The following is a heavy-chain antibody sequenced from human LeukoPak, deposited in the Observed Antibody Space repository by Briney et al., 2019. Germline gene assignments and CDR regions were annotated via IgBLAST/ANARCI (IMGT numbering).Heavy chain of an antibody. CDR1: RYTFTGHY. V-gene: IGHV1-2*02. CDR2: INPNSGGT. CDR3: ARVPPMGYSSSPGDY. J-gene: IGHJ4*02. D-gene: IGHD6-6*01. Sequence: GASVKVSCKASRYTFTGHYMHWVRPDPGQGLEWMGWINPNSGGTNYAQKFQGRVAMSRDTSISSAYMELSRLTSDDTAVYYCARVPPMGYSSSPGDYWGEGTLVTVSS.